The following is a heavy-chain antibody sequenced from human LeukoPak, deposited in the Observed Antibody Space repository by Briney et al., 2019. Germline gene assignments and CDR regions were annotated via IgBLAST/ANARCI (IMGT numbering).Heavy chain of an antibody. V-gene: IGHV4-34*01. CDR2: INHSGST. CDR1: GGSFSGYY. D-gene: IGHD6-19*01. J-gene: IGHJ4*02. Sequence: PSETLSLTCAVYGGSFSGYYWSWIRQPPGKGLEWIGEINHSGSTNYNPSLKSRVTISVDTSKNQFSLKLSSVTAADTAVYYCARGRTKAVAGTSFDYWGQGTLVTVSS. CDR3: ARGRTKAVAGTSFDY.